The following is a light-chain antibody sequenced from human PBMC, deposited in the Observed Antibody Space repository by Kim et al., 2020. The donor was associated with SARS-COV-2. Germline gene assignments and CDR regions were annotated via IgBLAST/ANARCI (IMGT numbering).Light chain of an antibody. V-gene: IGLV3-19*01. CDR1: SLRSYY. CDR2: VKN. Sequence: ALGPTVRITCQGDSLRSYYASWYQQKPGQAPVLVIYVKNNRPSGIPDRFSGSNSGNTASLTITGAQAEDEADYYCSARDSSGKHVVFGGGTQLTVL. CDR3: SARDSSGKHVV. J-gene: IGLJ2*01.